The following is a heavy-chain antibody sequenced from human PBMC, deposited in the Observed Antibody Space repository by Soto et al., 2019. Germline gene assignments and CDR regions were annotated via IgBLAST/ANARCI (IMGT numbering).Heavy chain of an antibody. Sequence: EVQLVESGGGLVKPGGSLRLSCAASGFTFSSYSMNWVRQAPGKGLEWVSFITCSSSYIYYADSVKGRFTISRDNAKNSLYLQMNSLRAEDTAVYYCARVVGATAAGIDYWGQGTLVTVSS. CDR2: ITCSSSYI. D-gene: IGHD2-2*01. J-gene: IGHJ4*02. CDR3: ARVVGATAAGIDY. CDR1: GFTFSSYS. V-gene: IGHV3-21*01.